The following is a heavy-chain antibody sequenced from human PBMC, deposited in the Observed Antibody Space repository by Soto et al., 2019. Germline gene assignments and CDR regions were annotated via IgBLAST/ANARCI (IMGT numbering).Heavy chain of an antibody. Sequence: EVQLLDSGGGLVQPGGSLRLSCAASGFTFTNYAMRWVRQAPGKGLEWVAAISDTGGTTYYADSVKGRFTISRDNSKNMLYLQMNSLRAEDTAVYYCAKEPLVRRYFDYWGQGTLVIVSS. D-gene: IGHD6-13*01. CDR2: ISDTGGTT. CDR3: AKEPLVRRYFDY. J-gene: IGHJ4*02. CDR1: GFTFTNYA. V-gene: IGHV3-23*01.